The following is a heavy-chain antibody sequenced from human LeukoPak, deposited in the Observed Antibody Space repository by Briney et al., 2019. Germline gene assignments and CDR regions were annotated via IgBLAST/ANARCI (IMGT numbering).Heavy chain of an antibody. Sequence: SETLSLTCTVSGGSISSYYWSWIRQPPGKGLEWIGYIYYSGSTNYNPSLKSRVTISVDTSKNQFSLKLSSVTAADTAVYYCAREDPRADPYFDYWGQGTLVTVSS. CDR2: IYYSGST. CDR1: GGSISSYY. J-gene: IGHJ4*02. V-gene: IGHV4-59*01. CDR3: AREDPRADPYFDY.